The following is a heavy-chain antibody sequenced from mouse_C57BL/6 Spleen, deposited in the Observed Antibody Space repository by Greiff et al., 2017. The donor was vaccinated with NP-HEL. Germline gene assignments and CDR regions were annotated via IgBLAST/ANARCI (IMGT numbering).Heavy chain of an antibody. CDR1: GFTFSSYG. CDR3: ARHGSSPYYYAMDY. D-gene: IGHD1-1*01. Sequence: EVKLMESGGDLVKPGGSLKLSCAASGFTFSSYGMSWVRQTPDKRLEWVATISSGGSYTYYPDSVKGRFTISRDNAKNTLYLQMSSLKSEDTAMYYCARHGSSPYYYAMDYWGQGTSVTVSS. V-gene: IGHV5-6*01. J-gene: IGHJ4*01. CDR2: ISSGGSYT.